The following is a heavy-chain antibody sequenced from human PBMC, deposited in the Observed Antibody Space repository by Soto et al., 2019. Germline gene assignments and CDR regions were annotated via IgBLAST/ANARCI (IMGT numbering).Heavy chain of an antibody. CDR3: AKKMSGCYTYFDY. CDR1: GFTITSYA. Sequence: EVQLLESGGGLIQPGGSLRLSCAASGFTITSYAMSWVRQATGKGLEWVSTISGNGANIFYGDSVKGRFAISRVTSENTVYLQMNSLRAEEDTAVYYCAKKMSGCYTYFDYWGQGTLVTVSS. CDR2: ISGNGANI. V-gene: IGHV3-23*01. D-gene: IGHD3-22*01. J-gene: IGHJ4*02.